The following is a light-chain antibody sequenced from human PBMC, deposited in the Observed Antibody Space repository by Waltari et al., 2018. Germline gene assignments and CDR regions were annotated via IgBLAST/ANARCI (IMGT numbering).Light chain of an antibody. CDR2: SNN. CDR1: SSNIGTHT. J-gene: IGLJ3*02. V-gene: IGLV1-44*01. Sequence: QSVLTQPPSASVTPGQRVTVSCSGSSSNIGTHTVNWYQQLPGTAPKLLIHSNNQWPSGVPGRFSGSKSGTSASLAISGLQSEDEADYYCAAWDDSLHGLVFGGGTKLTVL. CDR3: AAWDDSLHGLV.